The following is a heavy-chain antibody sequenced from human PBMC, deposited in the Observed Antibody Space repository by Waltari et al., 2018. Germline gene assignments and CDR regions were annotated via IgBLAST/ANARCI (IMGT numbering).Heavy chain of an antibody. D-gene: IGHD6-13*01. J-gene: IGHJ6*02. V-gene: IGHV3-30*03. CDR1: GFTFSNYG. Sequence: QVQLVESGGGVVQPGRSLRLSCAASGFTFSNYGMHWVRQAPGKGLEGVAIISYDGDNKYYADSVKGRFTISRDNSKDTLHLQMNSLGAEDTAVYYCARDQAAGTRYYYHGVAVWGQGTTVTVSS. CDR3: ARDQAAGTRYYYHGVAV. CDR2: ISYDGDNK.